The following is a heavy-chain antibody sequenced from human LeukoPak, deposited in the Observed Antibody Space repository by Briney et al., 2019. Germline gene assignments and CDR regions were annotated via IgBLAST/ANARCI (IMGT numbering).Heavy chain of an antibody. CDR1: GFTFSSYA. Sequence: GGSLRLSCVASGFTFSSYAMSWVRQAPGKGLKWVSGISSSGGSTYYADSVKGRFTISRDNSKDTLYLQMDSLRAEDTAVYYCARSAGLRCFDYWGLGTLVTVSS. D-gene: IGHD4-17*01. CDR3: ARSAGLRCFDY. CDR2: ISSSGGST. V-gene: IGHV3-23*01. J-gene: IGHJ4*02.